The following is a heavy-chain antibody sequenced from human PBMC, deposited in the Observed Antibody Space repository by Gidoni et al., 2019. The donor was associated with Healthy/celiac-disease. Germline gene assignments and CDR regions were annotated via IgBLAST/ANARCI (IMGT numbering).Heavy chain of an antibody. D-gene: IGHD3-3*01. CDR3: AREWRRTTIFLYGMDV. CDR1: GGTFSSYT. V-gene: IGHV1-69*08. J-gene: IGHJ6*02. CDR2: IIPILGIA. Sequence: QVQLVQSGAEVKKPGSSVKVSCKASGGTFSSYTISWVRQAPGQGLEWMGRIIPILGIANYAQKFQGRVTITADKSTSTAYMELSSLRSEDTAVYYCAREWRRTTIFLYGMDVWGQGTTVTVSS.